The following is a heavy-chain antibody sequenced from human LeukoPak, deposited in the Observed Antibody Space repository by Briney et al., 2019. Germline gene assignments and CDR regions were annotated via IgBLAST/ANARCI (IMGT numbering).Heavy chain of an antibody. CDR2: MNPNSGNT. CDR3: ARALRLDGGWFDP. CDR1: GYTFTSYD. D-gene: IGHD3-16*01. J-gene: IGHJ5*02. V-gene: IGHV1-8*01. Sequence: GASVRVSCKASGYTFTSYDTNWVRQATGQGLEWMGWMNPNSGNTGYAQKFQGRVTMTRNTSISTAYMELSSLRSEDTAVYYCARALRLDGGWFDPWGQRTLVTVSS.